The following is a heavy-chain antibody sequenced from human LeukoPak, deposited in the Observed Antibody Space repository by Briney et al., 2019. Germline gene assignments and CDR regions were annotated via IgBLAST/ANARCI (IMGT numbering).Heavy chain of an antibody. CDR1: GFTFSSYG. D-gene: IGHD6-19*01. CDR3: ARDVYSSGTLGTIDI. Sequence: GGSLRLSCAASGFTFSSYGMHWVRQAPGEGLEWVAVISNDGSRKYYADSVKGRFTISRDNSKNTLDVQMNSLRDEDTAVYFCARDVYSSGTLGTIDIWGQGTMVTVSS. CDR2: ISNDGSRK. J-gene: IGHJ3*02. V-gene: IGHV3-30*03.